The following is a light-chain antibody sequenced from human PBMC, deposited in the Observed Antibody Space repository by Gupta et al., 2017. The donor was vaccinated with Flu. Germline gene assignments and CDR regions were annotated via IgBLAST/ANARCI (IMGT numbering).Light chain of an antibody. CDR3: HVWDSSSDHGV. CDR2: DDS. J-gene: IGLJ3*02. V-gene: IGLV3-21*02. CDR1: NDGGKA. Sequence: GGNNDGGKAVHWYHRQPSPAPVLVVDDDSARPSGIPGRFSGSYTGTTATLTISRVEAGDEAADYCHVWDSSSDHGVFGGGTKLTVL.